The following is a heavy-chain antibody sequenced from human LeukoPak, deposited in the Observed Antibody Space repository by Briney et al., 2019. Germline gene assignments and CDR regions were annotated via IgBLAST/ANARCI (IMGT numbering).Heavy chain of an antibody. D-gene: IGHD3-3*01. CDR3: ARARDTIFGVAFQAGMDV. J-gene: IGHJ6*02. V-gene: IGHV1-18*01. Sequence: ASVKVSCKASGYTITSYGISWVRQAPGQGLEWMGWLSAYNGNTNYAQKLQGRVTMTTDTSTSTAYMELRSLRSDDTAVYYCARARDTIFGVAFQAGMDVWGQGTTVTVSS. CDR2: LSAYNGNT. CDR1: GYTITSYG.